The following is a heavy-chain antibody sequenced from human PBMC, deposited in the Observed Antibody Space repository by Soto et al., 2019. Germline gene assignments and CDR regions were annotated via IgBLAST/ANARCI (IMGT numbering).Heavy chain of an antibody. CDR2: IYSVGST. CDR1: GFTVSSNY. Sequence: EVQLVESGGGLVQPGGSLRLSCAASGFTVSSNYMSWVRQAPGKGLEWVSVIYSVGSTYYADSVKGRFTISRDNSKNTLYLHMNSLRAEDTAVYYCARGSAKIYYYYYYMDVWGKGTTVTVSS. CDR3: ARGSAKIYYYYYYMDV. V-gene: IGHV3-66*01. J-gene: IGHJ6*03.